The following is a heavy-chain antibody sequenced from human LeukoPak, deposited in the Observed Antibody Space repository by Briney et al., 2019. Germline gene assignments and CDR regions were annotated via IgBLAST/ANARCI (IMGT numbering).Heavy chain of an antibody. V-gene: IGHV3-49*04. CDR1: GFTFGDYA. CDR3: CRQNTIFDF. J-gene: IGHJ4*02. Sequence: GGSLRLSCTGSGFTFGDYAMSWVRQAPGKGLEWVAFIRAKVNGGTAEYAASVQDRFTISRDDSKSIVYLQLDNLKTEDIGVYYCCRQNTIFDFWGQGALVTVSS. D-gene: IGHD1/OR15-1a*01. CDR2: IRAKVNGGTA.